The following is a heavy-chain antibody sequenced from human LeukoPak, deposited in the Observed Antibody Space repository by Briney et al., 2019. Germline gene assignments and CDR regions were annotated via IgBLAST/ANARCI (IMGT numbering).Heavy chain of an antibody. CDR2: INHSGST. J-gene: IGHJ3*02. Sequence: SETLSLTCAVYGGSFSGYYWSWIRQPPGKGLEWIGEINHSGSTNYNPSLKSRVTISVDTSKNQFSLKLSSVTAADTAVYYCAGTQGEELLDAFDIWGQGTMVTVSS. CDR1: GGSFSGYY. CDR3: AGTQGEELLDAFDI. D-gene: IGHD2-15*01. V-gene: IGHV4-34*01.